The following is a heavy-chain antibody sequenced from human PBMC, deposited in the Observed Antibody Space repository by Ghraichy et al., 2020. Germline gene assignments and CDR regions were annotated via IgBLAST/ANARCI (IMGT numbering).Heavy chain of an antibody. D-gene: IGHD6-19*01. Sequence: GGSLRLFCAASGFTFTTHGVAMTWVRQAPGKGLEWVSGIGLSSGNTFYADSVKGRFTISRDNSKNTLYLQMNSLRAEDTAVYFCAKSSSGWSFPWDYWGQGTLVTVSS. V-gene: IGHV3-23*01. CDR2: IGLSSGNT. J-gene: IGHJ4*02. CDR1: GFTFTTHGVA. CDR3: AKSSSGWSFPWDY.